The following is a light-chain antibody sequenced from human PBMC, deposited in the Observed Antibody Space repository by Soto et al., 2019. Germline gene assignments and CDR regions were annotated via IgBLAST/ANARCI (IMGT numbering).Light chain of an antibody. CDR2: DAS. J-gene: IGKJ1*01. V-gene: IGKV1-5*01. CDR3: QQYGSFPAT. CDR1: QSFSSS. Sequence: DIQMTQSPSTLSASVGDRVTITCRASQSFSSSLAWYQQKPGKAPKLLIFDASSLESGVPSRFSGSGSGTEFTLTISSLQPDDFVTYYCQQYGSFPATFGQGTKVDIK.